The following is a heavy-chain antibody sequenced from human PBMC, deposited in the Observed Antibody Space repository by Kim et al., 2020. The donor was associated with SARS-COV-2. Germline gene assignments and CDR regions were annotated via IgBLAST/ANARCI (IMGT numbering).Heavy chain of an antibody. J-gene: IGHJ5*02. Sequence: ASVKVSCKASGYTFTGYYMHWVRQAPGQGLEWMGRINPNSGGTNYAQKFQGRVTMTRDTSISTAYMELSRLRSDDTAVYFCARDPRETQAKYEFWSGDYNWFDPWGQGTLVTVSS. CDR1: GYTFTGYY. D-gene: IGHD3-3*01. CDR3: ARDPRETQAKYEFWSGDYNWFDP. CDR2: INPNSGGT. V-gene: IGHV1-2*06.